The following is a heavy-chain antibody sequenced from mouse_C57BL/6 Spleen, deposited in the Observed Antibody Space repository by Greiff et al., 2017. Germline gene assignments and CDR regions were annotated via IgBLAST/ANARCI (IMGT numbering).Heavy chain of an antibody. Sequence: DVHLVESGGGLVKPGGSLKLSCAASGFTFSDYGMHWVRQAPEKGLEWVAYISSGSSTIYYADTVKGRFTISRDNAKNTLFLQMTSLRSEDTAMYYCARKVATKDYYFDYWGQGTTLTVSS. CDR3: ARKVATKDYYFDY. CDR1: GFTFSDYG. J-gene: IGHJ2*01. CDR2: ISSGSSTI. D-gene: IGHD1-1*01. V-gene: IGHV5-17*01.